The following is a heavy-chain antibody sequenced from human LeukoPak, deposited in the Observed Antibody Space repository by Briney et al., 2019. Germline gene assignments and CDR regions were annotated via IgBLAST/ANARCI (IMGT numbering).Heavy chain of an antibody. J-gene: IGHJ4*02. CDR3: ARGASNYYDSSGYPGALIDY. CDR1: GYTFTSYG. Sequence: ASVKVSCKASGYTFTSYGISWVRQAPGQGLEWMGWISAYNGNTNYAQKLQGRVTMTTDTSTSTAYMELRSLRSDDTAVYYCARGASNYYDSSGYPGALIDYWGQGTLVTVSS. D-gene: IGHD3-22*01. CDR2: ISAYNGNT. V-gene: IGHV1-18*01.